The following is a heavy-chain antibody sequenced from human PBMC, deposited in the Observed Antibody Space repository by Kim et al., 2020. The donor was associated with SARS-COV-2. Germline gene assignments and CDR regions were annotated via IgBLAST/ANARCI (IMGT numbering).Heavy chain of an antibody. Sequence: IYDADLEKGRFTISRDNAKISLYLQMTSLRAEDTAVYYCARDSTVTTFAYWGQGTLVTVSS. CDR3: ARDSTVTTFAY. V-gene: IGHV3-21*01. J-gene: IGHJ4*02. D-gene: IGHD4-17*01. CDR2: I.